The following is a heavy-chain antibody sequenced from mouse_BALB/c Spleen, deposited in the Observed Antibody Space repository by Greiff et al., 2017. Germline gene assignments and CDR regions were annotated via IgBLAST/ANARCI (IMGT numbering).Heavy chain of an antibody. CDR1: GFNIKDTY. CDR2: IDPANGNT. V-gene: IGHV14-3*02. J-gene: IGHJ2*01. D-gene: IGHD1-1*01. Sequence: VQLQQSGAELVKPGASVKLSCTASGFNIKDTYMHWVKQRPEQGLEWIGRIDPANGNTKYDPKFQGKATITADTSSNTAYLQLRSLTSEDTAVYYCARRGGSRPFDYWGQGTTLTVSS. CDR3: ARRGGSRPFDY.